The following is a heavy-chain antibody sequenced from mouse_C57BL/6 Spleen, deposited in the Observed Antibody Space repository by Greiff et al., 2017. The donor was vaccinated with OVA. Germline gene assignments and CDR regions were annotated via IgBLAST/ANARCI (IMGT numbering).Heavy chain of an antibody. D-gene: IGHD3-2*02. CDR2: IDPSDSET. CDR1: GYTFTSYW. J-gene: IGHJ3*01. V-gene: IGHV1-52*01. Sequence: QVQLQQPGAELVRPGSSVKLSCKASGYTFTSYWMHWVKQRPIQGLEWIGNIDPSDSETHYNQKFKDKATLTVDKSSSTAYMQLSSLTSEDSAVYYCARGDSSGYDWCAYWGQGTLVTVSA. CDR3: ARGDSSGYDWCAY.